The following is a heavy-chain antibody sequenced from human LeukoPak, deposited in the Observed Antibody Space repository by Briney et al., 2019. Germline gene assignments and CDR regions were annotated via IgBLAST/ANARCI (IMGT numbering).Heavy chain of an antibody. D-gene: IGHD6-13*01. Sequence: SVKVSCKASGGTFSSYAISWVRQAPGQGLEWMGGIIPIFGTANYAQKFQGRVTITADKSTSTAYMELSSLRSEDTAVYYCAREGAGYSSSWLFVYWGQGTLVTVSS. V-gene: IGHV1-69*06. J-gene: IGHJ4*02. CDR2: IIPIFGTA. CDR3: AREGAGYSSSWLFVY. CDR1: GGTFSSYA.